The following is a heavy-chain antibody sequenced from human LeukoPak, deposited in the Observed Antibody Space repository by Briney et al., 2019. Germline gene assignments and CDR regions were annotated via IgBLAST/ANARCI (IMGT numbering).Heavy chain of an antibody. J-gene: IGHJ4*02. CDR1: GFTFSSYS. CDR2: ISSSSSYI. V-gene: IGHV3-21*01. CDR3: ARDSMITFGGVIAKPFDY. Sequence: PGGSLRLSCAASGFTFSSYSMNWVRQAPGKGLEWVSSISSSSSYIYYADSVKGRFTISRDNAKNSLYLQMNSLRAEDTAVYYCARDSMITFGGVIAKPFDYWGQGTLVTVSS. D-gene: IGHD3-16*02.